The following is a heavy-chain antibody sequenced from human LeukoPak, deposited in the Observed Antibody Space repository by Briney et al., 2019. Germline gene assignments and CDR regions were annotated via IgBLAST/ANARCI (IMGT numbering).Heavy chain of an antibody. CDR2: IFYRGST. CDR1: GGSIRSYY. V-gene: IGHV4-59*08. Sequence: SETLSLTCTVSGGSIRSYYWSWIRQPPGKGLEWVAYIFYRGSTNYNPSLKSGVTISVDMSKNQFSLNLSSVTAADTAIYYCAGGAYSYGYDFWGQGILVTVSS. J-gene: IGHJ4*02. CDR3: AGGAYSYGYDF. D-gene: IGHD5-18*01.